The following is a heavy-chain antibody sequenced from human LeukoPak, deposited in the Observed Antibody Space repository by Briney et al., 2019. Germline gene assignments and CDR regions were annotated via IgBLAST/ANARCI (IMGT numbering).Heavy chain of an antibody. D-gene: IGHD4/OR15-4a*01. J-gene: IGHJ5*02. CDR2: ISSDGSGT. CDR3: ARASGSNWHFAA. CDR1: GFTFSSYW. V-gene: IGHV3-74*01. Sequence: AGGSLRLSCAASGFTFSSYWMCWVRQAPGKGLVWVSRISSDGSGTSYADSVKGRFTISRDNAKNTLYLQMSSLRADDTALYYCARASGSNWHFAAWGQGTLVTVSS.